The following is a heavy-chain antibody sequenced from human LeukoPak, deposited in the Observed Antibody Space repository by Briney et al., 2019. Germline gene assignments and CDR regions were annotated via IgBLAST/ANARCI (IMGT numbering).Heavy chain of an antibody. CDR3: ARRGGYSYEDY. V-gene: IGHV4-59*08. Sequence: PSETLSLTCTVSGGSISSYYWSWIRQPPGKGLEWIGYIYYSGSTNYNPSLKSRVTISVDTSKNQFSLKLSSVTAADTAVYYCARRGGYSYEDYWGQGTLVTVSS. CDR1: GGSISSYY. D-gene: IGHD5-18*01. J-gene: IGHJ4*02. CDR2: IYYSGST.